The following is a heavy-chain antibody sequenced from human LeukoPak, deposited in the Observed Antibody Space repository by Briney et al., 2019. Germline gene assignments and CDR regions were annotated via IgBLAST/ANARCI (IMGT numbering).Heavy chain of an antibody. CDR2: ISYDGSNK. J-gene: IGHJ3*02. Sequence: GGSLRLSCAAAGFTFSSYGMHWVRQAPGKGLEWVAVISYDGSNKYYADSVKGRFTISRDNSKNTLYLQMNSLRAEDTAVYYCARALYSSSYDAFDISGQGTMVTVSS. V-gene: IGHV3-30*03. CDR3: ARALYSSSYDAFDI. D-gene: IGHD6-13*01. CDR1: GFTFSSYG.